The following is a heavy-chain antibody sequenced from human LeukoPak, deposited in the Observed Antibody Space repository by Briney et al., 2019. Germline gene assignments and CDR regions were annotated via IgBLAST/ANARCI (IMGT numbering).Heavy chain of an antibody. CDR3: ASALRGVITN. J-gene: IGHJ4*02. CDR1: GFTFSTSW. Sequence: GGSLRLSCAASGFTFSTSWMHWVRQAPGKGLVWVSRISSDGSITDYADCVKGRFTISRDNAKNTLYLRTNSLRAEDTAVYYCASALRGVITNWGQGTLVTVSS. V-gene: IGHV3-74*01. D-gene: IGHD3-10*01. CDR2: ISSDGSIT.